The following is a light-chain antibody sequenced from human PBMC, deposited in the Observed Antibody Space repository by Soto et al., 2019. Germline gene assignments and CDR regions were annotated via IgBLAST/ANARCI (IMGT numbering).Light chain of an antibody. Sequence: EIVLTQSPATLSLSPGERATLSCRASQSVSSYLAWYQQKPGQAPRLLIYDASTRATGIPDRFSGSGSGTDFTLTISRLEPEDFAVYYCLQYHYWWTFGQGTKVDIK. CDR2: DAS. CDR1: QSVSSY. CDR3: LQYHYWWT. V-gene: IGKV3-11*01. J-gene: IGKJ1*01.